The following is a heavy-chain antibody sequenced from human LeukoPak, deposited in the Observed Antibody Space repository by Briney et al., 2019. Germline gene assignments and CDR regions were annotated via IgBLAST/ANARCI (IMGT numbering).Heavy chain of an antibody. D-gene: IGHD3-22*01. Sequence: GGSLRLSCAASGFSFSDAWMNWVRQAPGKGLEWVSYISSSSSTIYYADSVKGRFTISRDNAKNSLYLQMNSLRDEDTAVYYCAQITMISIWGQGTLVTVSS. CDR3: AQITMISI. J-gene: IGHJ4*02. CDR2: ISSSSSTI. V-gene: IGHV3-48*02. CDR1: GFSFSDAW.